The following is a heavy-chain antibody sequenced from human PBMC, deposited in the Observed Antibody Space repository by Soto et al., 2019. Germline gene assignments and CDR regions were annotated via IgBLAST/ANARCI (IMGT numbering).Heavy chain of an antibody. CDR3: ARAENYYDSSGYPPY. CDR1: GFTFSSYW. J-gene: IGHJ4*02. D-gene: IGHD3-22*01. Sequence: PGGSLRLSCAASGFTFSSYWMSWVRQAPGKGLEWVANIKQDGSEKYYVDSVKGRFTISRDNAKNSLYLQMNSLRAEDTAVYYCARAENYYDSSGYPPYWGQGTLVTVSS. CDR2: IKQDGSEK. V-gene: IGHV3-7*03.